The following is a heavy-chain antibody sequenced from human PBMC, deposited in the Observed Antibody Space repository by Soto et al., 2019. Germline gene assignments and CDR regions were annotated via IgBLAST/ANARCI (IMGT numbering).Heavy chain of an antibody. D-gene: IGHD1-1*01. CDR3: ARWPQLEPRFDY. CDR1: GGSIISGGYY. J-gene: IGHJ4*02. Sequence: SEILSLTCTVSGGSIISGGYYWSWIRQHPGKGLEWIGYIYYSGSTYYNPSLKSRVTISVDTSKNQFSLKLSSVTAADTAVYYCARWPQLEPRFDYWGQGTLVTVSS. V-gene: IGHV4-31*03. CDR2: IYYSGST.